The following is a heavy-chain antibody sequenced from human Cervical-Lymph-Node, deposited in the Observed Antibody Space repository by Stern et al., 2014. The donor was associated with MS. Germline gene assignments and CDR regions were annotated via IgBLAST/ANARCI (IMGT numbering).Heavy chain of an antibody. V-gene: IGHV2-5*02. Sequence: QVTLKESGPTLLKPTQTLTLTCTFSGFSLTTTGMGVGWIRQPPGKALEWLALIYWDDDKRYSPALTSRVTVTKDTSKNQVVLTMTNMDPVDTGTYYCARRGPCSASTCTFDFWGQGALVSVSS. D-gene: IGHD2-15*01. CDR3: ARRGPCSASTCTFDF. J-gene: IGHJ4*02. CDR1: GFSLTTTGMG. CDR2: IYWDDDK.